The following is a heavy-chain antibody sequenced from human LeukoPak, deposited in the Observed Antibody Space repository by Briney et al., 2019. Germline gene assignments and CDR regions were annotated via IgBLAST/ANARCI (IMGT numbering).Heavy chain of an antibody. CDR1: GGSFSGYY. J-gene: IGHJ6*03. V-gene: IGHV4-34*01. CDR2: INHSGST. CDR3: ARGRGVVVTPLDDYYYYYYMDV. Sequence: PSETLSLTCAVYGGSFSGYYWSWIRQRPGKGLERIGEINHSGSTNYNPALKSRVTISVDTSKNQFSLKLSSVTAADTAVYYCARGRGVVVTPLDDYYYYYYMDVWGKGTTVTVSS. D-gene: IGHD3-22*01.